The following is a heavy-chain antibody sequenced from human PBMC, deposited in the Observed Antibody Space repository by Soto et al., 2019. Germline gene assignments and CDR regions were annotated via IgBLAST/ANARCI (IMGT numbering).Heavy chain of an antibody. CDR1: GGSISSYY. V-gene: IGHV4-59*08. J-gene: IGHJ6*02. CDR3: ARAAATVIRSYYYYGMDV. CDR2: IYYSGST. Sequence: SETLSLTCTVSGGSISSYYWSWIRQPPGKGLEWIGYIYYSGSTNYNPSLKSRVTISVDTSKNQFSLKLSSVTAADTAVYYCARAAATVIRSYYYYGMDVWGQGTTVTVSS. D-gene: IGHD4-4*01.